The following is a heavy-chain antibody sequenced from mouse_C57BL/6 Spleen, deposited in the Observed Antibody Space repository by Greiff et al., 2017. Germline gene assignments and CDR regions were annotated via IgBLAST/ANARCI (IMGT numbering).Heavy chain of an antibody. Sequence: VQLQQPGAELVKPGASVKMSCKASGYTFTSYWITWVKQRPGQGLEWIGDIYPGSGSTNYNEKFKSKATLTVDTSSSTAYMQLSSLTSEDSAVXYCARFEDDGDYFDYWGQGTTLTVSS. CDR3: ARFEDDGDYFDY. CDR2: IYPGSGST. D-gene: IGHD1-2*01. J-gene: IGHJ2*01. CDR1: GYTFTSYW. V-gene: IGHV1-55*01.